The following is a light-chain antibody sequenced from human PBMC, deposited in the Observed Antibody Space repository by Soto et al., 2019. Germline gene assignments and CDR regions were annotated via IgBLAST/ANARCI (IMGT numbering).Light chain of an antibody. CDR3: QSYDSSLIGSWV. J-gene: IGLJ3*02. Sequence: QSVLTQPPSVSGAPGQRVTISCTGSRSNIGAGFDVNWYQQLPGTAPKLLIYRNNNRPSGVPDRFSGSRSGASASLAITGLQAEDEADYYCQSYDSSLIGSWVFGGGTKLTVL. CDR1: RSNIGAGFD. V-gene: IGLV1-40*01. CDR2: RNN.